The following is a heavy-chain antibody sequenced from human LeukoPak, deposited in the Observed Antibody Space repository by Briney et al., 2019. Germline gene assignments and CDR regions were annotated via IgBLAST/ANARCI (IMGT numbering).Heavy chain of an antibody. J-gene: IGHJ4*02. D-gene: IGHD5-12*01. CDR3: ARSYSGYDDGFDY. Sequence: PGGSLRLSCAASGFTFSSYWMHWVRQAPGKGLVWVSRINSDGSSTSYADSVKGRFTISRDNAKNTLYLQMNSLRAEDTAVYYCARSYSGYDDGFDYWGQGTLVTVSS. CDR1: GFTFSSYW. V-gene: IGHV3-74*01. CDR2: INSDGSST.